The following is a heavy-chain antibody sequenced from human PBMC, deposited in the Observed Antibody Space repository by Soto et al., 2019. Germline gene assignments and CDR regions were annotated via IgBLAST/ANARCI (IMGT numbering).Heavy chain of an antibody. V-gene: IGHV4-30-4*01. CDR3: ARTDYGTAYFDP. Sequence: SETLSLTCTVSGDSISRGNHHWCWICQPPVKGLEWIGYIFYSGTAYYNPPLKSRLTVSVDTSKNQFSLKLSSVTAADAAVYYCARTDYGTAYFDPWGQGSLVTVSS. J-gene: IGHJ5*02. CDR1: GDSISRGNHH. CDR2: IFYSGTA. D-gene: IGHD3-10*01.